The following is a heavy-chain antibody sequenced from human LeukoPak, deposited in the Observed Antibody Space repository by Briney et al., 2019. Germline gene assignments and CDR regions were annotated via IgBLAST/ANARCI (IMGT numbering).Heavy chain of an antibody. CDR1: GYSISSGYY. J-gene: IGHJ5*02. D-gene: IGHD6-13*01. CDR2: IYHSGST. CDR3: ARDAPRGSSWYPTTWFDP. V-gene: IGHV4-38-2*02. Sequence: SETLSLTCTVSGYSISSGYYWGWIRQPPGKGLEWIGSIYHSGSTYYNPSLKSRVTISVDTSKNQFSLKLSSVTAADTAVYYCARDAPRGSSWYPTTWFDPWGQGTLVTVSS.